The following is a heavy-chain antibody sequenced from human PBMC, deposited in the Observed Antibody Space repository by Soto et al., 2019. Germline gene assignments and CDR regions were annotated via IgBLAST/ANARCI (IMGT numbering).Heavy chain of an antibody. Sequence: GGSLRLSCAASGFTVSSNYMSWVRQAPGKGLEWVSVIYSGGSTYYADSVKGRFTISRDNSKNTLYLQMNSLRAEDTAVYYCARDGRRNYYDSSGYYYVAYYYYGMDVWGQGTTVTVSS. D-gene: IGHD3-22*01. V-gene: IGHV3-66*01. CDR2: IYSGGST. J-gene: IGHJ6*02. CDR1: GFTVSSNY. CDR3: ARDGRRNYYDSSGYYYVAYYYYGMDV.